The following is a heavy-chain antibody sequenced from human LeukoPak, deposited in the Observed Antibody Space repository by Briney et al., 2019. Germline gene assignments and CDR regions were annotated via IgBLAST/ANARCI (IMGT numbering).Heavy chain of an antibody. Sequence: GESLKISCKGSGYSFPSYWIGWVRQMPGKGLEWMGIIYPGDSDTRYSPSFQGQVTISADKSISTAYLQWSSLKASDTAMYYCATYSRAVVAAPEPFQHWGQGTLVTVSS. CDR2: IYPGDSDT. J-gene: IGHJ1*01. CDR1: GYSFPSYW. D-gene: IGHD2-15*01. CDR3: ATYSRAVVAAPEPFQH. V-gene: IGHV5-51*01.